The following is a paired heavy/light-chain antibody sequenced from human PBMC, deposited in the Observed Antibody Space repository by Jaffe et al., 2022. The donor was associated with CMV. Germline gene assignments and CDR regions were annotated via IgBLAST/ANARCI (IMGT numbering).Light chain of an antibody. CDR1: QSILAW. CDR2: KAS. V-gene: IGKV1-5*03. CDR3: QQYKTLPIT. J-gene: IGKJ4*01. Sequence: DIQMTQSPSTLSASVGDRVTITCRASQSILAWLAWYQQKPGTAPKLLIRKASSLERGVPSRFSGGGSGTEFTLTISSLQPDDFATYYCQQYKTLPITFGGGTRVEIK.
Heavy chain of an antibody. V-gene: IGHV3-11*06. Sequence: QEQLVEAGGGLVQPGGSLILSCTASGFAFNEHYMTWIRQSPGKGLEWISDISGSSDYIDYADSVRGRFIVSRDNAKNSVYLTMNNLRGEDTGVYYCAICGRIQLWSFMDVWGKGTAVAVS. D-gene: IGHD1-1*01. CDR1: GFAFNEHY. J-gene: IGHJ6*03. CDR2: ISGSSDYI. CDR3: AICGRIQLWSFMDV.